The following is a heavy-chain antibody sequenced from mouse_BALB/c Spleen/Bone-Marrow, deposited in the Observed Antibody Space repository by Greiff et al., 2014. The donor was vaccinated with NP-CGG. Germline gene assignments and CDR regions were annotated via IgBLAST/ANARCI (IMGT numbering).Heavy chain of an antibody. CDR2: IDPANGNT. D-gene: IGHD1-1*01. CDR1: GFNIKDTY. V-gene: IGHV14-3*02. Sequence: VQLKQSGAELVKPGASVKLSCTASGFNIKDTYMHWVKQRPEQGLEWIGRIDPANGNTKYDPKFQGKATITADTSSNTAYLQLSSLTSEDTAVDYCAFYYYGSSLFAYWGQGTLVTVSA. CDR3: AFYYYGSSLFAY. J-gene: IGHJ3*01.